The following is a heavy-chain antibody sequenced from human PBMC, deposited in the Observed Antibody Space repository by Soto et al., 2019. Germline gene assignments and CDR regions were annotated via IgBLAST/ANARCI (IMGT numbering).Heavy chain of an antibody. J-gene: IGHJ5*02. CDR2: INPNSGGT. Sequence: ASVKVSCKASGYTFTGYYMHWVRQAPGQGLEWMGWINPNSGGTNYAQKFQGWVTMTRDTSISTAYMELSRLRSDDTAVYYCARGGVAAGTNWFDPWGQRTLVTVAS. CDR1: GYTFTGYY. CDR3: ARGGVAAGTNWFDP. D-gene: IGHD6-13*01. V-gene: IGHV1-2*04.